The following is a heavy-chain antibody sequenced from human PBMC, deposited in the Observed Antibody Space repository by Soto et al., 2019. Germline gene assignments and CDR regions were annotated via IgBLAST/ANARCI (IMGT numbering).Heavy chain of an antibody. CDR2: IDPHDSYT. V-gene: IGHV5-10-1*01. J-gene: IGHJ3*01. CDR1: GYPFPTYW. Sequence: GESLKISCERSGYPFPTYWITWVRQMPGKGLEWMGGIDPHDSYTTYGPSFQGHVSISIDKSIRTAYLQWSSLKASDTAVYYCARAFYDSSAAGVAFDLWGPGTMVTVSS. D-gene: IGHD3-16*01. CDR3: ARAFYDSSAAGVAFDL.